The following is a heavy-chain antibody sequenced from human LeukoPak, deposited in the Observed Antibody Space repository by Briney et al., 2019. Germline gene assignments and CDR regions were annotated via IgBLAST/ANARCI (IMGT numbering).Heavy chain of an antibody. CDR1: GYSFTSYW. Sequence: GESLKISCKGSGYSFTSYWIGWVRQMPGKGLEWMGIIYPGDSDTRYSPSFQGQVTISADKSISTAYLQRSSLKASDTAMYYCASATGYSSGWYYFDYWGQGTLVTVSS. D-gene: IGHD6-19*01. V-gene: IGHV5-51*01. J-gene: IGHJ4*02. CDR3: ASATGYSSGWYYFDY. CDR2: IYPGDSDT.